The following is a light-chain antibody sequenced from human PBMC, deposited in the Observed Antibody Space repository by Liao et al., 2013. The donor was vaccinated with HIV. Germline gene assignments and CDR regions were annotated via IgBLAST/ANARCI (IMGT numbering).Light chain of an antibody. CDR1: NIGSKS. CDR2: YDS. J-gene: IGLJ2*01. CDR3: QVWDSSTQQLV. Sequence: SYELTQPPSVSVAPGKTARITCGGNNIGSKSVHWYQQKPGQAPVLVIYYDSDRPSGIPERFSGSNSGNTATLTISRVEAGDEADYYCQVWDSSTQQLVFGGGTKLTVL. V-gene: IGLV3-21*01.